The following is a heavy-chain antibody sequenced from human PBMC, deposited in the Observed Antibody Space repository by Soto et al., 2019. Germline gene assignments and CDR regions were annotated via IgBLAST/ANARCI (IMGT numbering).Heavy chain of an antibody. CDR2: ISSGSSYT. Sequence: NPGGSLRLSCAASGFTFSDYYMSWIRQAPGKGLEWVSYISSGSSYTNYADSVKGRFTISRDNAKNSLYLQMNSLRAEDTAVYYCFPSLRDYGMDVWGQGTTVTVSS. CDR1: GFTFSDYY. D-gene: IGHD3-9*01. J-gene: IGHJ6*02. V-gene: IGHV3-11*06. CDR3: FPSLRDYGMDV.